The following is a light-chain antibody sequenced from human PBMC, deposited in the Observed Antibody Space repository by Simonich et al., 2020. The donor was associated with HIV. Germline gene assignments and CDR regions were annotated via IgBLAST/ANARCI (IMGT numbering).Light chain of an antibody. V-gene: IGKV2-28*01. CDR2: LGS. Sequence: DIVMTQSPLSLPVTPGEPASISCRSSQSLLHGNGFNYLDWYLQKPGQSPQLLIDLGSNRASGVPDRFSGSGAGTDFTLKISRVEAEDVGVYYCMQGTHWPGTFGQGTKVEIK. J-gene: IGKJ1*01. CDR1: QSLLHGNGFNY. CDR3: MQGTHWPGT.